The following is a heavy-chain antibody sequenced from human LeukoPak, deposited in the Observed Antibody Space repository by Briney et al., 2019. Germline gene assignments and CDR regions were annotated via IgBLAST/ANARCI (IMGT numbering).Heavy chain of an antibody. V-gene: IGHV4-59*12. CDR2: MYYSGST. CDR3: AREATVTTGFDY. D-gene: IGHD4-17*01. J-gene: IGHJ4*02. Sequence: SETLSLTCTVSGGSISSYYWSWIRQPPGKGLEWIGYMYYSGSTNYNPSLKSRVTISVDTSKNQFSLKLSSVTAADTAVYYCAREATVTTGFDYWGQGTLVTVSS. CDR1: GGSISSYY.